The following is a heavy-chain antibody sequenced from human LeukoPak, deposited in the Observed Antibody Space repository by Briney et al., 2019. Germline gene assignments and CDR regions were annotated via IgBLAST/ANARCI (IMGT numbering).Heavy chain of an antibody. V-gene: IGHV4-59*12. CDR2: IYYSGST. J-gene: IGHJ4*02. CDR1: GGSISSYY. D-gene: IGHD1-1*01. CDR3: ARNAGTRGLDY. Sequence: KPSETLSLTCTVSGGSISSYYWSWIRQPPGKGLEWIGYIYYSGSTNYNPSLKSRVTISVDTSKNQFSLKLSSVTAADTAVYYCARNAGTRGLDYWGQGTLVTVSS.